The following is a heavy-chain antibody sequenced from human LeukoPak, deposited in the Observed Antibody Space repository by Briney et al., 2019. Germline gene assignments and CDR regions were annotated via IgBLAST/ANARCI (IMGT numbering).Heavy chain of an antibody. V-gene: IGHV3-7*01. CDR3: ARDGSSFDY. CDR1: GFTFSNYW. J-gene: IGHJ4*02. CDR2: IKQDGSEI. Sequence: GGSLRLSCAASGFTFSNYWMSWVRQAPGEGLEWVANIKQDGSEIYYVDSVKGRFTISRDNAKNSLYLQMNSLRAEDTAVYYCARDGSSFDYWGLGTLVTVSS. D-gene: IGHD3-10*01.